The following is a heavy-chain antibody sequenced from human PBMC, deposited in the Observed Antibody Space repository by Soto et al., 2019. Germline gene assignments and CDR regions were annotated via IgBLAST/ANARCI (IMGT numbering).Heavy chain of an antibody. CDR1: GFTFSSYE. J-gene: IGHJ6*02. CDR2: ISSSGSTI. CDR3: ARDGGYEQQLVPAPYYYYYGTDV. V-gene: IGHV3-48*03. Sequence: HPGGSLRLSCAASGFTFSSYEMNWVRLAPGKGLEWVSYISSSGSTIYYADSVKGRFTISRDNAKNSPYMQRNSLRAEDTAVYYCARDGGYEQQLVPAPYYYYYGTDVWGHGTTVTVSS. D-gene: IGHD6-13*01.